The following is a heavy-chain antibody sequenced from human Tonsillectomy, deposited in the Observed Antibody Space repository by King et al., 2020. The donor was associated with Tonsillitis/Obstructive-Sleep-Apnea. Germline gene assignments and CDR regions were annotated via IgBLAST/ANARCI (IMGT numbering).Heavy chain of an antibody. CDR2: IKHSGGT. V-gene: IGHV4-34*01. CDR3: ARVGNCSSTGCFDY. Sequence: VQLQQWGAGLLKPSETLSLTCAVHGGSFSGNYWTWIRQPPGKGLEWIGEIKHSGGTKYNPSLKGRATISVDTPKSQFSLMLNSVTAADTAVYYCARVGNCSSTGCFDYWGQGTLVTVSS. D-gene: IGHD2-2*03. J-gene: IGHJ4*02. CDR1: GGSFSGNY.